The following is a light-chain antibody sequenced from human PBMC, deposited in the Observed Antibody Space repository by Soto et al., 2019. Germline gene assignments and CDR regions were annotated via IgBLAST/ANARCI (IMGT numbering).Light chain of an antibody. J-gene: IGKJ3*01. V-gene: IGKV3D-15*01. CDR1: QFVSSN. CDR2: GAS. Sequence: EIVMTQSPVTLSVSPGERATLSCRASQFVSSNLAWYQQKPGQAPRLLIYGASTRATGIPARFSGSGSGTEFTLTISNLQSEDFATYYCQQYNAFSSSVTFGPGTKVEIK. CDR3: QQYNAFSSSVT.